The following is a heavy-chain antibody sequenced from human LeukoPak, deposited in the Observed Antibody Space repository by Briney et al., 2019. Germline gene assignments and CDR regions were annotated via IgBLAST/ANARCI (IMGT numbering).Heavy chain of an antibody. Sequence: SVPVSFQSSLGTLINYVISWVRQAPCRGRAWMGRIFLILGIANYAQKFQGRVTITADKSTSTAYMELSSLRSEDTAVYYCARLGVVPAAMQERFDYWGQGTLVTVSS. CDR1: LGTLINYV. CDR2: IFLILGIA. CDR3: ARLGVVPAAMQERFDY. J-gene: IGHJ4*02. D-gene: IGHD2-2*01. V-gene: IGHV1-69*04.